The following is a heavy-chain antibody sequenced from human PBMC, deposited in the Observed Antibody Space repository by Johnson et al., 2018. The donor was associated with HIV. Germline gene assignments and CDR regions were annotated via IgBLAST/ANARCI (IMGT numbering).Heavy chain of an antibody. V-gene: IGHV3-23*04. CDR2: ISGSCGST. J-gene: IGHJ3*02. CDR3: ARERGIFGVVIEHAVGAFDI. D-gene: IGHD3-3*01. CDR1: GFTFSSYA. Sequence: VQLVESGGGLVQPGGSLRLSCAASGFTFSSYAMSWVRQAPGKGLEWVSAISGSCGSTYYGDSVKGRFTISRDKSKNTLYLQTNSLRVEDTAVYYCARERGIFGVVIEHAVGAFDIWGQGTMVTVSS.